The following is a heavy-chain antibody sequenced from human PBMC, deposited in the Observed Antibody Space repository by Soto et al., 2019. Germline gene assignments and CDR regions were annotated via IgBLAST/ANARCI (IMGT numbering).Heavy chain of an antibody. Sequence: VGSLRLSCAASGFTFSSYSMNWVRQAPGKGLEWVSSISSSSSYIYYADSVKGRFTISRDNAKNSLYLQMNSLRAEDTAVYYCARGRLLWFGESTVGTYYFDYWGQGT. CDR2: ISSSSSYI. CDR3: ARGRLLWFGESTVGTYYFDY. J-gene: IGHJ4*02. CDR1: GFTFSSYS. D-gene: IGHD3-10*01. V-gene: IGHV3-21*01.